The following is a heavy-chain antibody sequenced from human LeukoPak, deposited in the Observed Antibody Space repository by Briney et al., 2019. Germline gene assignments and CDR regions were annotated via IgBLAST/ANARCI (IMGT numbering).Heavy chain of an antibody. D-gene: IGHD4-17*01. J-gene: IGHJ6*03. CDR2: ITRDSIYT. V-gene: IGHV3-11*06. CDR1: GFTFNDYY. CDR3: ARDPYNGYYGDDYYYYMDV. Sequence: GGSLRLSCAASGFTFNDYYMSWIRQTPGKGLEWVSSITRDSIYTFYADSVRGRFTISGDNAKNLLSLQMNSLRAEDTAVYYCARDPYNGYYGDDYYYYMDVWGKGTTVTISS.